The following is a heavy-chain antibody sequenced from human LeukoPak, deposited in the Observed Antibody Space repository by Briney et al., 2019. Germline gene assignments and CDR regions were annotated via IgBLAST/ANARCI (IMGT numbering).Heavy chain of an antibody. CDR2: ISTSGST. CDR3: ARVIAARLQYYYYYYMDV. V-gene: IGHV4-4*07. J-gene: IGHJ6*03. CDR1: GGPLSSYY. Sequence: PSGTLSLTCTVSGGPLSSYYWSWIRQPAGKGLEWIGRISTSGSTTYNTPLKSRVTISVDKSKHQYSLQLSSVTAADTAVYCCARVIAARLQYYYYYYMDVWGKGATVTVSS. D-gene: IGHD6-6*01.